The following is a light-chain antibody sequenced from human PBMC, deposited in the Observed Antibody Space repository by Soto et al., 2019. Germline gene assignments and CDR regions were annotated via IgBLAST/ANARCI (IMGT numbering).Light chain of an antibody. CDR1: QSIDRW. J-gene: IGKJ1*01. CDR2: HAS. Sequence: DIQMTQSPSTLPASVGDRVTITCRASQSIDRWLAWYQQRPGKAPKILIYHASSLETGVPSRFRGSTSGTELTITISSLQPDDFATYYGQQYNSYSQTFGQGTKVDIK. CDR3: QQYNSYSQT. V-gene: IGKV1-5*01.